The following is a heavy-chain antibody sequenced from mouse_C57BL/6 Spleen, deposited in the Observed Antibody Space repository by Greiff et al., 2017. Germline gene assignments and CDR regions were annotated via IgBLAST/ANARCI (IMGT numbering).Heavy chain of an antibody. V-gene: IGHV1-64*01. CDR3: ARTLRTFYYGYDGFAY. CDR2: IHPNSGST. J-gene: IGHJ3*01. D-gene: IGHD2-2*01. Sequence: VQLQQPGAELVKPGASVKLSCKASGYTFTSYWMHWVKQRPGQGLEWIGMIHPNSGSTNYNEKFKSKATLTVDKSSSTAYMQLSSLTSEDSAVYYCARTLRTFYYGYDGFAYWGQGTLVTVSA. CDR1: GYTFTSYW.